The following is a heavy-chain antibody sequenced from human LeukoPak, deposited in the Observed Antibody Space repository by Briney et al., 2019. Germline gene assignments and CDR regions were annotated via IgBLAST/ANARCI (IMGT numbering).Heavy chain of an antibody. CDR2: IRYDGSNK. D-gene: IGHD3-10*01. J-gene: IGHJ4*02. Sequence: GGSLILSCAASGFTFSSYGMHWVRQAPGKGLEWVAFIRYDGSNKYYADSVKGRFTISRDNSKNTLYLQMNSLRAEDTAVYYCARDDYYGSHLSYWGQGTLVTVSS. CDR1: GFTFSSYG. CDR3: ARDDYYGSHLSY. V-gene: IGHV3-30*02.